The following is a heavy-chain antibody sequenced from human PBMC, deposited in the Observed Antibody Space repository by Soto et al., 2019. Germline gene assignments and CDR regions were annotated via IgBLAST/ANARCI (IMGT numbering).Heavy chain of an antibody. J-gene: IGHJ5*02. V-gene: IGHV4-30-2*01. Sequence: SDPLSLTCADYGCSISSGGYSWSWVRQPPGKGLERIGYIYHSGSTYYNPSLKSRVTISVDRSKNQFSLKLSSVTAADTAVYYYARVPGPWGQGTLVTVSS. CDR2: IYHSGST. CDR1: GCSISSGGYS. CDR3: ARVPGP.